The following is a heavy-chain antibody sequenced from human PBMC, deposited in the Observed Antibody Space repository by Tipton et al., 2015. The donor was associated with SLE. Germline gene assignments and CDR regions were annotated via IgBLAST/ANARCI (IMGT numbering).Heavy chain of an antibody. D-gene: IGHD5/OR15-5a*01. CDR1: GYSISSGYY. CDR3: ARQTRVAFDI. V-gene: IGHV4-38-2*02. Sequence: TLSLTCTVSGYSISSGYYWGWIRQPPGKGLEWIGSIYYSGSTYYNPSLKSRVTISVDTSKNQFSLKLSSVTAADTAVYYCARQTRVAFDIWGQGTMVTVSS. CDR2: IYYSGST. J-gene: IGHJ3*02.